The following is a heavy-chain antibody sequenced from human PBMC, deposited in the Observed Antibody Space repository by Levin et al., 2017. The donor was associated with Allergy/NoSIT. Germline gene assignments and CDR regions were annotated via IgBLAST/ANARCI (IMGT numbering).Heavy chain of an antibody. Sequence: GESLKISCKASGYTFTDCYIHWVRQAPGQGLEWMGWINPSSGGTNSAQRFQGRVSMTRDTSISTTYMDLSRLRSDDTAIYFCARDCSGGSSYSAYWGQGTLVTVSS. J-gene: IGHJ4*02. D-gene: IGHD2-15*01. CDR1: GYTFTDCY. CDR3: ARDCSGGSSYSAY. V-gene: IGHV1-2*02. CDR2: INPSSGGT.